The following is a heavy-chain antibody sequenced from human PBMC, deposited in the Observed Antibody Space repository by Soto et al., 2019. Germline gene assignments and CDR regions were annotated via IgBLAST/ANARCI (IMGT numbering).Heavy chain of an antibody. CDR1: GYTFTVYD. Sequence: QVQLVQSGAEVKKPGASVNVSCKASGYTFTVYDMHWVRQAPGQGLEGMGWINPKSGGTMYPQKFQGRVTMTWDTSISTAYMALTRLRSDDTAVYYCARDLAKGGGSAGFDYWGQGTLVTVSS. CDR2: INPKSGGT. CDR3: ARDLAKGGGSAGFDY. V-gene: IGHV1-2*02. D-gene: IGHD1-26*01. J-gene: IGHJ4*02.